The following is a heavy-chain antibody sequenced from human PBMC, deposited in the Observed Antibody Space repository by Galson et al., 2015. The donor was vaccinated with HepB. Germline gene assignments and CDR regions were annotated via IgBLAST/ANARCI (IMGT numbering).Heavy chain of an antibody. CDR2: INPSGGST. CDR3: ARGGSGWYVRNWFDP. CDR1: GYTFTSYY. D-gene: IGHD6-19*01. J-gene: IGHJ5*02. V-gene: IGHV1-46*01. Sequence: SVKVSCKASGYTFTSYYMHWVRQAPGQGLEWMGVINPSGGSTSYAQKFQGRVTMTRDTSTSTVYMELSSLRSEDTAVYYCARGGSGWYVRNWFDPWGQGTLVTVSS.